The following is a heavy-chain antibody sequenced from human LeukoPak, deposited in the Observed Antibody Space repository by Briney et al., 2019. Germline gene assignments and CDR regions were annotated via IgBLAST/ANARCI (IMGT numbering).Heavy chain of an antibody. CDR3: ARDALLWFGELSGNFDY. V-gene: IGHV3-7*01. J-gene: IGHJ4*02. D-gene: IGHD3-10*01. CDR2: IKQDGSEK. CDR1: GFTFSNAW. Sequence: GGSLRLSCAASGFTFSNAWVNWVRQAPGKGLEWVANIKQDGSEKYYVDSVKGRFTISRDNAKNSLYLQMNSLRAEDTAVYYCARDALLWFGELSGNFDYWGQGTLVTVSS.